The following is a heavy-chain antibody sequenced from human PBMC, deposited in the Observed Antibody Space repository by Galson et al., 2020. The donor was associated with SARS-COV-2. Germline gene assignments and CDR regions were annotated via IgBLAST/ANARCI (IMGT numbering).Heavy chain of an antibody. Sequence: GESLKISCAAPGFTFNNYWKSWVRQAPGKGLGWVANIKQDGNEKYYADSVKGRFTISRDNAKNSLYLQMNSLRAEDTAVYYCARVGSSSWFFDYWGQGTLVTVSS. D-gene: IGHD6-13*01. CDR3: ARVGSSSWFFDY. CDR1: GFTFNNYW. CDR2: IKQDGNEK. V-gene: IGHV3-7*03. J-gene: IGHJ4*02.